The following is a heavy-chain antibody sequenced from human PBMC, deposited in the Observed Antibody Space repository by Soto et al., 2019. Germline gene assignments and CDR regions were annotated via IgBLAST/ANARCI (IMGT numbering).Heavy chain of an antibody. V-gene: IGHV4-61*01. J-gene: IGHJ4*02. Sequence: QVQMQESGPGLVKPSETLSLTCTVSGASVSSGNQYWSWIRQPPGKGLEWIGYISHSGITNYNPSLKSRVTISADTSRNQFSLKVSSVTAXXXXVXXXXXXWDANSWGQGTLVTVSS. D-gene: IGHD1-1*01. CDR2: ISHSGIT. CDR1: GASVSSGNQY. CDR3: XXXWDANS.